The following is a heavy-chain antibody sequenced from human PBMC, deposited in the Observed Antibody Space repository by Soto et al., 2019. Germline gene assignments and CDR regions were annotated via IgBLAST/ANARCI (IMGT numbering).Heavy chain of an antibody. Sequence: PGGSLRLSCAASGFTFSSYWMSWVRQAPGKGLEWVANIKQDGSEKYYVDSVKGRFTISRDNSKNTLYLQMNSLRAEDTAVYYCAKDNYGGSQTFDYWGQGTLVTVSS. V-gene: IGHV3-7*01. D-gene: IGHD3-10*01. CDR3: AKDNYGGSQTFDY. CDR1: GFTFSSYW. CDR2: IKQDGSEK. J-gene: IGHJ4*02.